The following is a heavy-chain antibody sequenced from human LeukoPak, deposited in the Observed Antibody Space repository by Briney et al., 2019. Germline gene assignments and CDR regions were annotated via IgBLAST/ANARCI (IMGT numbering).Heavy chain of an antibody. CDR1: GFTFSSYG. V-gene: IGHV3-30*18. CDR2: ISYDGSNK. J-gene: IGHJ4*02. D-gene: IGHD5-24*01. CDR3: AKDSLAKEMATTLDY. Sequence: GGSLGLSCAASGFTFSSYGMHWVRQAPGKGLEWVAVISYDGSNKYYADSVKGRFTISRDNSKNTLYLQMNSLRAEDTAVYYCAKDSLAKEMATTLDYWGQGTLVTVSS.